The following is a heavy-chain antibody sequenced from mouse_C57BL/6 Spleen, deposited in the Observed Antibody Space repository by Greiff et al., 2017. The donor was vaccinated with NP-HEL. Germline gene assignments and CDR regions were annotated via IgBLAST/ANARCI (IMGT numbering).Heavy chain of an antibody. J-gene: IGHJ3*01. CDR1: GFTFSSYA. CDR3: ARADGYPFAY. V-gene: IGHV5-4*01. D-gene: IGHD2-3*01. Sequence: EVHLVESGGGLVKPGGSLKLSCAASGFTFSSYAMSWVRQTPEKRLEWVATISDGGSYTYYPDNVKGRFTISRDNAKNNLYLQMSHLKSEDTAIYYCARADGYPFAYWGQGTLVTVSA. CDR2: ISDGGSYT.